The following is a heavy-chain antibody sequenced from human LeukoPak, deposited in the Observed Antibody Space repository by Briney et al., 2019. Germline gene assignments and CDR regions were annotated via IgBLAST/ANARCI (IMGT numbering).Heavy chain of an antibody. V-gene: IGHV3-7*01. J-gene: IGHJ4*02. CDR3: AKFGGSYPALGDY. CDR2: IKKTGSET. Sequence: GGSLRLSCAASGFTLSHFWMSWVRQAPGKGLEWVAYIKKTGSETYYMDSVEGRFTITRDNSRDSVFLHMYGLRAEDTAVYFCAKFGGSYPALGDYWGQGTLVTVSS. CDR1: GFTLSHFW. D-gene: IGHD1-26*01.